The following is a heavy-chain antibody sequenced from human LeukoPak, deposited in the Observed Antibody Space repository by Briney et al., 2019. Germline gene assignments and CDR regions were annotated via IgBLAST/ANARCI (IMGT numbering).Heavy chain of an antibody. D-gene: IGHD6-19*01. Sequence: ASVKVSCKASGYTFTGQDMHWVRQAPGQGLEWMRWINPNTGDTNYAQKFQGRVTMTRDTTISTAYMELSRLTSDDTAVYYCASYPRYSSSPPFDYWGQGTLVTVSS. V-gene: IGHV1-2*02. CDR2: INPNTGDT. CDR3: ASYPRYSSSPPFDY. CDR1: GYTFTGQD. J-gene: IGHJ4*02.